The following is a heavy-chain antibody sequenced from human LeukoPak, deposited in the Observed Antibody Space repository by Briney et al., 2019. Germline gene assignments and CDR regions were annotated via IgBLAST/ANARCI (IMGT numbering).Heavy chain of an antibody. CDR3: ARDVGSGYFDY. J-gene: IGHJ4*02. V-gene: IGHV4-34*01. CDR2: IDHSGRA. D-gene: IGHD3-9*01. CDR1: GESLNNYY. Sequence: SETLSLTCAVYGESLNNYYWSWSRQPPGKGLEWIGEIDHSGRANYNPSLKSRVTILVDTSKNQLSLNLSSVTAADTTLYFCARDVGSGYFDYWGQGIRVSDSS.